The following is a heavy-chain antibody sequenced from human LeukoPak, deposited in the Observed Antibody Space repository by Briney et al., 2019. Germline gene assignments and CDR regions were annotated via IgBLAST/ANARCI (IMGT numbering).Heavy chain of an antibody. CDR1: GFTVSSNY. CDR2: IYSGGST. Sequence: GGSLRLSCAASGFTVSSNYMSWVSQAPGKGLEWVSVIYSGGSTYYADSVKGRFTISRDNSKNTLYLQMNSLRAEDTAVYYCATSYFDWPYPYYGMDVWGQGTTVTVSS. J-gene: IGHJ6*02. CDR3: ATSYFDWPYPYYGMDV. V-gene: IGHV3-53*01. D-gene: IGHD3-9*01.